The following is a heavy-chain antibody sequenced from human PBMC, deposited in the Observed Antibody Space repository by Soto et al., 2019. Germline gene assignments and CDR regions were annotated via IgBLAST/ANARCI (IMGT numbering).Heavy chain of an antibody. CDR3: AKDLRHYYMDV. J-gene: IGHJ6*03. CDR1: GFTFSSYA. Sequence: EVQLLESGGGLVQPGGSLRLSCAASGFTFSSYAMSWVRQAPGKGLECVSAISGSGGSTYDAVSVKGRCTISRDDSKNTLYLQMNSLRAEDTAVYYCAKDLRHYYMDVCSKRTTVTVSS. D-gene: IGHD3-16*01. V-gene: IGHV3-23*01. CDR2: ISGSGGST.